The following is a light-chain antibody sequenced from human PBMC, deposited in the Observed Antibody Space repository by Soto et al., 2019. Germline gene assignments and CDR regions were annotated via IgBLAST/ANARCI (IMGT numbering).Light chain of an antibody. V-gene: IGLV8-61*01. Sequence: QTVVTQEPSFSVSPGGTVTLTCGLSSGSVSTSYYPSWYQQTPGQAPRTLIYSTNTRSSGVPDRFSGSILGNKAALTITGAQADDESYYYCVLYMGSGICVFGGGTKLTVL. J-gene: IGLJ3*02. CDR2: STN. CDR1: SGSVSTSYY. CDR3: VLYMGSGICV.